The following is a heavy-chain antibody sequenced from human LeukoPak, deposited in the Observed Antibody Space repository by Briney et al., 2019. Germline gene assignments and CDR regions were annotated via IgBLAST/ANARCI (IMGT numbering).Heavy chain of an antibody. CDR1: GYTFTSYG. V-gene: IGHV1-18*01. CDR3: ARAYSSGWYHVVKNFAY. Sequence: ASVKLSCKASGYTFTSYGISWVRQAPGQGLEWLGWISAYNGNTNYAQKLPGRVTMTTDTSTSTAYMELRSLRSDDTAVYYCARAYSSGWYHVVKNFAYSGQGTLVTVSS. J-gene: IGHJ4*02. CDR2: ISAYNGNT. D-gene: IGHD6-19*01.